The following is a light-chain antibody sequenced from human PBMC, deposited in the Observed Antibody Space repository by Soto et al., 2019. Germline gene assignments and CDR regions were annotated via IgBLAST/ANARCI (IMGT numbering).Light chain of an antibody. CDR3: QQRGNWPVT. CDR2: DAS. J-gene: IGKJ1*01. CDR1: QSVGSY. Sequence: EIVLTQSPATLSLSPGERATLSCRASQSVGSYFAWYQQKSGQAPRLLIYDASNRATGTPARFSGSGSGTDFTRTISSLEPADFAVYYCQQRGNWPVTFGQGTRVDIK. V-gene: IGKV3-11*01.